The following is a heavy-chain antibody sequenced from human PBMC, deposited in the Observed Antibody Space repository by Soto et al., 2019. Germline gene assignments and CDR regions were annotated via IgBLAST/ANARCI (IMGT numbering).Heavy chain of an antibody. J-gene: IGHJ6*02. CDR2: ISISGSTI. CDR3: ARVWGGLLDYYYGMDV. Sequence: GGSLRLSCAASGFTFSDYYMSWIRQAPGKGLEWVSYISISGSTIYYADSVKGRFTISRDNAKNSLYLQMNSLRAEDTAVYYCARVWGGLLDYYYGMDVWGQGTTVTVSS. D-gene: IGHD2-8*02. CDR1: GFTFSDYY. V-gene: IGHV3-11*01.